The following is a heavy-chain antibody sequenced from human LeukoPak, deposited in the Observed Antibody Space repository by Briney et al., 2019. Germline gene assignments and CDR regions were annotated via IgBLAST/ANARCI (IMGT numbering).Heavy chain of an antibody. CDR3: ASCASVSCYPVYYYHGMDV. V-gene: IGHV3-48*03. J-gene: IGHJ6*02. CDR1: GFTFSSYE. D-gene: IGHD2-2*01. CDR2: ISSSGSSI. Sequence: GGSLRLSCAASGFTFSSYEMNWVRQAPGKGLEWVSYISSSGSSIYYAESVEGRFTISRDIAKNSLYLQMNSLRAEDTAVYYCASCASVSCYPVYYYHGMDVWGQGTTVTVSS.